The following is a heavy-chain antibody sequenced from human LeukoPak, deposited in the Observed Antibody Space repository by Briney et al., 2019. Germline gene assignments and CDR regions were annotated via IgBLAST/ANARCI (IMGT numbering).Heavy chain of an antibody. CDR2: ISAYNGNT. D-gene: IGHD3-9*01. CDR1: GYTFTSYG. J-gene: IGHJ6*02. CDR3: ASTPPDDILTGYPPKVDVHYGMDV. V-gene: IGHV1-18*01. Sequence: ASVKVSCKASGYTFTSYGISRVRQAPGQGLEWMGWISAYNGNTNYAQKLQGRVTMTTDTSTSTAYMELRSLRSDDTAVYYCASTPPDDILTGYPPKVDVHYGMDVWGQGTTVTVSS.